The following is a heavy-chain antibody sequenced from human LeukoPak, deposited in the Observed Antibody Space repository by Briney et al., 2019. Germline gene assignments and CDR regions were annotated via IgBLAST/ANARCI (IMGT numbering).Heavy chain of an antibody. CDR3: ATGHIVVVTAIIYGMDG. J-gene: IGHJ6*02. CDR2: IIPIFGTA. D-gene: IGHD2-21*02. Sequence: SVKVSCKASGGTFSSYAISWVRQAPGQGLEWMGGIIPIFGTANYAQKFQGRVTITADESTSTAYMELSSLRSEDTAVYYCATGHIVVVTAIIYGMDGWGQGTTVTVSS. V-gene: IGHV1-69*13. CDR1: GGTFSSYA.